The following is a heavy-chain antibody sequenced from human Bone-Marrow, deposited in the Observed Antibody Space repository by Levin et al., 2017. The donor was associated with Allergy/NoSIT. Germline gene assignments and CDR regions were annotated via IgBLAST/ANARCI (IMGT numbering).Heavy chain of an antibody. V-gene: IGHV3-23*01. D-gene: IGHD3-10*01. CDR2: ISGSASDT. CDR3: AKDVGHYDSASYYFDS. Sequence: GGSLRLSCVCSGFAFDKYAMTWVRQAPGKGLDWVSVISGSASDTYYADSVKGRFTISRDNAQNTLFLSMNSLTAEDTAIYYCAKDVGHYDSASYYFDSWGQGTLVTVSS. CDR1: GFAFDKYA. J-gene: IGHJ4*02.